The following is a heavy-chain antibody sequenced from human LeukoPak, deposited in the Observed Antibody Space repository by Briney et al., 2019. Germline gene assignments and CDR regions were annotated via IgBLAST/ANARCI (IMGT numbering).Heavy chain of an antibody. CDR2: IYYSGST. J-gene: IGHJ5*02. V-gene: IGHV4-59*01. CDR3: ARQAGRYCSSTSCYTGGP. Sequence: SETLSLTCTVSGGSISSYYWSWIRQPPGKGLEWIGYIYYSGSTNYNPSLKSRVTISVDTSKNQFSLKLSSVTAAATAVYYCARQAGRYCSSTSCYTGGPWGQGTLVTVSS. D-gene: IGHD2-2*02. CDR1: GGSISSYY.